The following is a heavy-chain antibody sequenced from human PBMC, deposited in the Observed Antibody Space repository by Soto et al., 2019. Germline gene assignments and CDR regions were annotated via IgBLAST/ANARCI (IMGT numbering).Heavy chain of an antibody. V-gene: IGHV4-34*01. D-gene: IGHD3-16*02. Sequence: QVQLQQWGEGLLKPSETLSLTCAVYGGSFSGYYWSWIRQPPGKGLEWLGEINHSGSTNYNPSLKSRVTISVETSKNQFALKLSYVTAADTAVYYCARGTRELWCSYPPSGYYMDVWGKGTTVTVSS. CDR2: INHSGST. CDR1: GGSFSGYY. CDR3: ARGTRELWCSYPPSGYYMDV. J-gene: IGHJ6*03.